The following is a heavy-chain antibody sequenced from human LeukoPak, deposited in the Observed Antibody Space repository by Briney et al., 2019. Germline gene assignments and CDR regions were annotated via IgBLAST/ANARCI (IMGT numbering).Heavy chain of an antibody. CDR3: ARDIVVVPAAIDSQYYYYYYGMDV. CDR1: GFTFSSYA. J-gene: IGHJ6*02. V-gene: IGHV3-30*04. CDR2: ISYDGSNK. D-gene: IGHD2-2*01. Sequence: PGGSLRLSCAASGFTFSSYAMHWVRQAPDKGPEWVAVISYDGSNKYYADSVKGRFTISRDNSKNTLYLQMNSLRAEDTAVYYCARDIVVVPAAIDSQYYYYYYGMDVWGQGTTVTVSS.